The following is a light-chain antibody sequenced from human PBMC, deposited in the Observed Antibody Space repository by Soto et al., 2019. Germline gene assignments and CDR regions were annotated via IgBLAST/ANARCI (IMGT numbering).Light chain of an antibody. CDR2: AAS. CDR3: QQSYSPPRT. Sequence: DIQMTQSPSSLPASIGDRVTITCRASQSVRTHLNWYHQKPGKAPELLIYAASSLQAGVPSRFSGSGSGTDFTLTISSLHPEDFGDYYCQQSYSPPRTFGQGTNLEIK. CDR1: QSVRTH. V-gene: IGKV1-39*01. J-gene: IGKJ2*01.